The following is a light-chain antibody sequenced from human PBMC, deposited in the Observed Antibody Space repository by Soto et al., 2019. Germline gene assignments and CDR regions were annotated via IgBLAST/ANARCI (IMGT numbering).Light chain of an antibody. CDR1: KNDIGVYDF. J-gene: IGLJ1*01. Sequence: QSALTQPPSASGSPGQSVTISCTGTKNDIGVYDFVSWYQHHPGKAPRLIIYEVVQRPSGVPDRFSGSKSGNTASLTVSGLQAADEADYFCKSYAGSNTYVFGSGTKRTV. CDR3: KSYAGSNTYV. V-gene: IGLV2-8*01. CDR2: EVV.